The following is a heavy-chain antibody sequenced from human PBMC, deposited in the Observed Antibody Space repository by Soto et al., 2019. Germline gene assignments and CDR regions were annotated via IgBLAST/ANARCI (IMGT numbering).Heavy chain of an antibody. J-gene: IGHJ5*02. V-gene: IGHV4-30-4*01. CDR1: GGSISSGDYY. Sequence: TSETLSLTCTVSGGSISSGDYYWSWIRQPPGKGLEWIGYIYYSGSTYYNPSLKSRVTISVDTSKNQFSLKLSSVTAADTAVYYCARDLSVVRGVIDWFDPWGQGTLVTVSS. D-gene: IGHD3-10*01. CDR3: ARDLSVVRGVIDWFDP. CDR2: IYYSGST.